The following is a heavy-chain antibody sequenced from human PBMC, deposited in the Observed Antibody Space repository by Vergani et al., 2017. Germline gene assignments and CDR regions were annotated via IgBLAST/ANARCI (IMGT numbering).Heavy chain of an antibody. D-gene: IGHD3-22*01. J-gene: IGHJ4*02. V-gene: IGHV5-51*01. CDR1: GYSFTNYW. CDR2: IHPADSDT. Sequence: EVQLVQSGAEVTKPGESLKISCQISGYSFTNYWIGWVRQMPGKGLEWMGIIHPADSDTRYSPSFQGQGTISVDKSISTAYLQRSSLRASDSAMYYCARLYGRDSSGSKYFDYWGQGTLVTVSS. CDR3: ARLYGRDSSGSKYFDY.